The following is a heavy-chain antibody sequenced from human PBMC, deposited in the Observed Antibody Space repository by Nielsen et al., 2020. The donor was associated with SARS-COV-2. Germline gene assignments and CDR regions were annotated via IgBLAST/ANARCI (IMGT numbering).Heavy chain of an antibody. D-gene: IGHD6-19*01. V-gene: IGHV3-49*04. Sequence: GGSLRLSCAASGLTFSSYSMNWVRQAPGKGLEWVGFIRSKAYGGTTETAASLKGRFTISRDDSRSIAYLEVNSLITEDTAVYYCGRDRSTSGWWGFADYWGQGTLVTVSS. CDR2: IRSKAYGGTT. J-gene: IGHJ4*02. CDR3: GRDRSTSGWWGFADY. CDR1: GLTFSSYS.